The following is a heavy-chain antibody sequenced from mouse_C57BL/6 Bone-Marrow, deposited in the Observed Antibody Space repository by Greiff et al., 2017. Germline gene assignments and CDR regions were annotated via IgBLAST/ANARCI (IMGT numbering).Heavy chain of an antibody. CDR3: ASLLGPPAFDY. CDR1: GYTFTDYY. CDR2: IFPGSGST. Sequence: QVQLQQSGPELVKPGASVKISCKASGYTFTDYYINWVKQRPGQGLEWIGWIFPGSGSTYYNEKVKGKATLTVDKSSSTAYMLLSSLTSEDSAVXFCASLLGPPAFDYWGQGTTLTVSS. V-gene: IGHV1-75*01. J-gene: IGHJ2*01. D-gene: IGHD4-1*01.